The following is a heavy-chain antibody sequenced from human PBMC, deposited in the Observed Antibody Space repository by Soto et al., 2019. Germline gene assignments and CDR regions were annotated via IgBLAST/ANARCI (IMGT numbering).Heavy chain of an antibody. Sequence: SETLSLTCDVSGMSFTNQHWSWLRQAPGKGLEWVGYVFSNWSTTYNPSLASRVTMSLDMSKSQFSLRMTSVTAADTAVYYCARFGASAALDDNWGQGTLVTVS. J-gene: IGHJ4*02. CDR3: ARFGASAALDDN. CDR2: VFSNWST. V-gene: IGHV4-59*11. D-gene: IGHD6-25*01. CDR1: GMSFTNQH.